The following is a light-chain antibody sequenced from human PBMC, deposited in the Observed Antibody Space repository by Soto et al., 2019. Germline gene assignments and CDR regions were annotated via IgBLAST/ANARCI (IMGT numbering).Light chain of an antibody. CDR2: AAS. V-gene: IGKV1-39*01. J-gene: IGKJ3*01. Sequence: DIQMTQSPSSLSASVGDRVTITCRASQSISSYLNWYQQKPGKAPKLLIYAASSLQSGVPSRFSGSGCGTYFTLTISSLQPEDFASYYCQQTYSTLVTFGPGTKVDIK. CDR3: QQTYSTLVT. CDR1: QSISSY.